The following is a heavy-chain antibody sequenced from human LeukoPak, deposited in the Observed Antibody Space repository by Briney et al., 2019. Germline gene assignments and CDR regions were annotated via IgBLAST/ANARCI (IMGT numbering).Heavy chain of an antibody. CDR1: GLTFSSHW. CDR2: ITNDGSST. Sequence: GGSLRLSCAASGLTFSSHWMHWVRQAPGKGLVWVSRITNDGSSTTYADSVKGRFTISRDNSKNTLYLQLNSLRAEDTAVYYCARAGYSGSYFFDYWGQGTLVTVSS. J-gene: IGHJ4*02. D-gene: IGHD1-26*01. CDR3: ARAGYSGSYFFDY. V-gene: IGHV3-74*01.